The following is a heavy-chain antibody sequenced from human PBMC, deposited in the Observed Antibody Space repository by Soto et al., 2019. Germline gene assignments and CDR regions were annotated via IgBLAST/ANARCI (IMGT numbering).Heavy chain of an antibody. Sequence: GGSLRLSCAASAFTFSGYGMHWVRQAPGKGLEWVAVIWYDGSQKYYVDSVKGRFTISRDNSKNTLYLQMNSLRVEDTAVYYCARDRDIVATNTSHDYNGMDIWGQGTTVTVSS. CDR2: IWYDGSQK. D-gene: IGHD5-12*01. CDR3: ARDRDIVATNTSHDYNGMDI. V-gene: IGHV3-33*01. CDR1: AFTFSGYG. J-gene: IGHJ6*02.